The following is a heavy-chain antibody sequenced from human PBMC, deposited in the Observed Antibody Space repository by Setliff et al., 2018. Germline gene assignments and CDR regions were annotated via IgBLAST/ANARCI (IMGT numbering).Heavy chain of an antibody. J-gene: IGHJ4*02. V-gene: IGHV4-61*01. CDR1: GGSVSSGSYY. CDR2: INHSGST. D-gene: IGHD2-21*02. CDR3: ARGDIVVVTNYDY. Sequence: PSETLSLTCTVSGGSVSSGSYYWSWIRQPPGKGLEWIGEINHSGSTNYNPSLKSRVTISVDTSKNQFSLKLSSVTAADTAVYYCARGDIVVVTNYDYWGQGTLVTVSS.